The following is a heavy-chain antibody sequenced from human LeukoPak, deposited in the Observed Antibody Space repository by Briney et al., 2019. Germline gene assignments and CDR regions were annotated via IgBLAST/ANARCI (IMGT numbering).Heavy chain of an antibody. Sequence: PGGSLTLSCAASGFTFSSYWMSWVRQAPGKGLEWVANIKQDGSEKYYVDSVKGRFTISRDNAKNSLYLQMNSLRAEDTAVYYCAREGGHDYGDYEGHFDYWGQGTLVTVSS. CDR1: GFTFSSYW. D-gene: IGHD4-17*01. CDR2: IKQDGSEK. V-gene: IGHV3-7*01. J-gene: IGHJ4*02. CDR3: AREGGHDYGDYEGHFDY.